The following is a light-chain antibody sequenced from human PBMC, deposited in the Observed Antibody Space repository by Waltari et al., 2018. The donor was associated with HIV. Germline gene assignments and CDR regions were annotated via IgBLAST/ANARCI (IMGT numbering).Light chain of an antibody. CDR2: EVT. J-gene: IGLJ2*01. V-gene: IGLV2-11*01. Sequence: QSALTQPRSVSGSPGQSVTISCTGTSSDVGGYNYVSWYQQHPGKAPKLMIYEVTKRPSGVPARFSGSKSGNTASLTVSGLQAEDEADYYCSSYAGSATLAFGGGTKLTVL. CDR3: SSYAGSATLA. CDR1: SSDVGGYNY.